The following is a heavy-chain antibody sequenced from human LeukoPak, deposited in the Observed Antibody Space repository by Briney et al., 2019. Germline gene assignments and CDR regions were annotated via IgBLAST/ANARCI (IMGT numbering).Heavy chain of an antibody. J-gene: IGHJ4*02. D-gene: IGHD3-22*01. Sequence: GGSLRLSCAASGFTFSSYGMNWVRQAPGKGLEWVSAISGSGGSTYYADSVKGRFTISRDNSKNTLYLQMNSLRAEDTAVYYCAKDDDSSGYYYPDYWGQGTLVTVSS. CDR1: GFTFSSYG. CDR2: ISGSGGST. V-gene: IGHV3-23*01. CDR3: AKDDDSSGYYYPDY.